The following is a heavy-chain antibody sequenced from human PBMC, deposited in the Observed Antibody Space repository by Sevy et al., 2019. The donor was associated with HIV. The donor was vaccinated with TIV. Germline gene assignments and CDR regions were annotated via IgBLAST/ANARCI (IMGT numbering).Heavy chain of an antibody. CDR1: GFMFSSYS. J-gene: IGHJ6*02. Sequence: GGSLRLSCAASGFMFSSYSMNWVRQAPGKGLEWVSSISSDSNYIYYADSVKGRFTISRDNAKNSLYLQMSSLRAEDTAVYYCAGPDATGGMDVWGQGSTVTVSS. CDR2: ISSDSNYI. CDR3: AGPDATGGMDV. V-gene: IGHV3-21*01.